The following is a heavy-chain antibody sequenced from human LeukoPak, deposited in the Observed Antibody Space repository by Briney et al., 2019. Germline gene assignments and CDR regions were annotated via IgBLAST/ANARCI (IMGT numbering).Heavy chain of an antibody. Sequence: GGSLRLSCAASGFTFSGSAMHWVRQASGKGLEWVGRIRGKANSYATAYAASVKGRFTISRDDSKNTAYLQMNSLKTEDTAVYYCTRPTTVTTPEPGGYYYMDVWGKGTTVTVSS. J-gene: IGHJ6*03. D-gene: IGHD4-11*01. CDR3: TRPTTVTTPEPGGYYYMDV. CDR2: IRGKANSYAT. V-gene: IGHV3-73*01. CDR1: GFTFSGSA.